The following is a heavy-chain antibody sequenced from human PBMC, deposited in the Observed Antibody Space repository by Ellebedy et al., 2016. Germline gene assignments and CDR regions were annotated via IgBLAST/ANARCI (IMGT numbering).Heavy chain of an antibody. D-gene: IGHD2-2*01. CDR3: ARDVVVYYYYGMDV. CDR1: GGTFSSYA. CDR2: IIPIFGTA. Sequence: SVKVSXXASGGTFSSYAISWVRQAPGQGLEWMGGIIPIFGTANYAQKFQGRVTMTTDTSTSTAYMELRSLRSDDTAVYYCARDVVVYYYYGMDVWGQGTTVTVSS. V-gene: IGHV1-69*05. J-gene: IGHJ6*02.